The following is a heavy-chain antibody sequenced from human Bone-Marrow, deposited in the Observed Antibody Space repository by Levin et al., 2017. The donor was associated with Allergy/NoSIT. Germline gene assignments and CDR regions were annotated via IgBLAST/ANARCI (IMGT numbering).Heavy chain of an antibody. CDR2: ISFDGTYT. Sequence: PGESLKISCAASGFSFGSYGMHWVRQAPGKGLEWVAFISFDGTYTYYPDSVKGRFTISRDNSKDTLYLQMNSLRTEDTSVYYCAKCPIIAAATLYHLESWGQGTLVTVSS. CDR1: GFSFGSYG. V-gene: IGHV3-30*18. J-gene: IGHJ4*02. D-gene: IGHD6-25*01. CDR3: AKCPIIAAATLYHLES.